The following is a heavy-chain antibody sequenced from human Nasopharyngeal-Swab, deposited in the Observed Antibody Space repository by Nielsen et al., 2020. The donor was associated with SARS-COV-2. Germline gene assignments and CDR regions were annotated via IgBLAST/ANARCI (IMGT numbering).Heavy chain of an antibody. J-gene: IGHJ4*02. Sequence: ASVQVSCQASGYTFTGYYMHWVRQAPGQGLEWMGWINPNSGGTNYAQKFQGRVTMTRDTSISTAYMELSRLRSDDTAVYYCARDYSYALYYFDYWGQGTLVTVSS. V-gene: IGHV1-2*02. CDR1: GYTFTGYY. D-gene: IGHD5-18*01. CDR3: ARDYSYALYYFDY. CDR2: INPNSGGT.